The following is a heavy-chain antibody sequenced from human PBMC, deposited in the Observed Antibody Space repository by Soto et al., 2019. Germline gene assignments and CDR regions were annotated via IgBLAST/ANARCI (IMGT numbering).Heavy chain of an antibody. CDR1: GFTFSSYG. CDR2: IWYDGSNK. V-gene: IGHV3-33*06. J-gene: IGHJ4*02. CDR3: AKDFRGYSGYDYYFDY. Sequence: QVQLVESGGGVVQPGRSLRLSCAASGFTFSSYGMHWVRQAPGKGLEWVAVIWYDGSNKYYADSVKGRFTISRDNSKNTLYLQMNSLRAEDTAVYYCAKDFRGYSGYDYYFDYWGQGTLVTVSS. D-gene: IGHD5-12*01.